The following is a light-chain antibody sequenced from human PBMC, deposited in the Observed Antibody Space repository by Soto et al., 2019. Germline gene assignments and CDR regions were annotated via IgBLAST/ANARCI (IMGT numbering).Light chain of an antibody. J-gene: IGLJ1*01. CDR3: SSYTGSSTFV. CDR2: DVN. Sequence: QSALTQPASVSGSPGQSITISCTGTSSDVGGYDYVSWYQQLPGKAPKLLMYDVNNRPSGVSHRFSGSKSGNTASLTISGLQAEDEADYYCSSYTGSSTFVFGTGTKLTVL. CDR1: SSDVGGYDY. V-gene: IGLV2-14*01.